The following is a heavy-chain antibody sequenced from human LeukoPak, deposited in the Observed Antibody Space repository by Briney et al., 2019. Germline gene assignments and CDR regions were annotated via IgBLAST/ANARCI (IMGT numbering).Heavy chain of an antibody. CDR2: IIPIFGTA. D-gene: IGHD3-10*01. CDR1: GGTFSSYA. V-gene: IGHV1-69*06. CDR3: ASGRKGGSGSYRTDYYYYMDV. Sequence: SVKVSCKASGGTFSSYAISWVRQAPGQGLEWMGGIIPIFGTANYAQKFQGRVTITADKSTSTAYMELSSLRSEDTAVYYCASGRKGGSGSYRTDYYYYMDVWGKGTTVTVSS. J-gene: IGHJ6*03.